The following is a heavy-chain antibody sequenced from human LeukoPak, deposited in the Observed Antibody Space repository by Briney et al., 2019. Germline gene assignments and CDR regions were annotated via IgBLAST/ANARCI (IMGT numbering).Heavy chain of an antibody. CDR1: GFTFSGYS. CDR3: ARISESSGYFYYYHYMDV. J-gene: IGHJ6*03. V-gene: IGHV3-48*01. D-gene: IGHD3-22*01. Sequence: GGSLRLSCAASGFTFSGYSMNWVRQAPGKGLEWVAYISSSSSTMYYADSVKGRFTVSRDSSKNSVYLQVNSLRVEDTAVYYCARISESSGYFYYYHYMDVWGKGTTVTVSS. CDR2: ISSSSSTM.